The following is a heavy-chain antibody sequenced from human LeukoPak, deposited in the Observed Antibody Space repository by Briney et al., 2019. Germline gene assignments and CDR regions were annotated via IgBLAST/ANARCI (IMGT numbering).Heavy chain of an antibody. D-gene: IGHD6-13*01. CDR2: ISGSSSFI. Sequence: GGSLRPSCAASGFTFSTYSMNWVSRAPGKGRESVSSISGSSSFIYYADSVKGRFTIPRDNAKHSLYLQMNSLRAEDTAVYYCAYSSRLYFDDWGQGTLVTVSS. CDR1: GFTFSTYS. V-gene: IGHV3-21*01. J-gene: IGHJ4*02. CDR3: AYSSRLYFDD.